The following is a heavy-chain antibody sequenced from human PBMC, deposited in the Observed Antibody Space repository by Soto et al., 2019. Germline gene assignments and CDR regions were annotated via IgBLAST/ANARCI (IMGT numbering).Heavy chain of an antibody. CDR2: ISSNGGRT. D-gene: IGHD3-16*02. J-gene: IGHJ4*02. CDR1: GFTFSSYA. Sequence: GGSLRLSCAASGFTFSSYAMHWVRQAPGKGLEYVSAISSNGGRTYYANSVKGRFTISRDNSKNTLYLQMGSLRAEDMAVYYCARDEGVMITFGGVIVRSLDYWGQGTLVTVSS. V-gene: IGHV3-64*01. CDR3: ARDEGVMITFGGVIVRSLDY.